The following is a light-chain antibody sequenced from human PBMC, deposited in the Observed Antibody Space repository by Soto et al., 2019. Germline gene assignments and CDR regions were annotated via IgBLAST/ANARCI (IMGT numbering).Light chain of an antibody. Sequence: EIVLTKSPATLSLSPGERATLSCRASQSVSSDLAWYQQKPGQAPRLLIYDAYNRATGIPARFSGSGSGTVFTLTISSLEPEDFAVYYCQQRSNGITFGQGTRLEIK. CDR1: QSVSSD. CDR2: DAY. CDR3: QQRSNGIT. J-gene: IGKJ5*01. V-gene: IGKV3-11*01.